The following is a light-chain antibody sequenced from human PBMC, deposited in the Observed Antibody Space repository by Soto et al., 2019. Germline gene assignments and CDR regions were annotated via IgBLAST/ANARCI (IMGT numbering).Light chain of an antibody. Sequence: LTQPASVSGSPGQSITISCTGTSSDVGGYNYVSWYQHHPGKAPRLMIYEVSNRPSGVSDRFSGSKSGNTASLTISGLLAEDEADYYCSSYTSISTYVFGTGTKVTVL. CDR1: SSDVGGYNY. V-gene: IGLV2-14*01. J-gene: IGLJ1*01. CDR2: EVS. CDR3: SSYTSISTYV.